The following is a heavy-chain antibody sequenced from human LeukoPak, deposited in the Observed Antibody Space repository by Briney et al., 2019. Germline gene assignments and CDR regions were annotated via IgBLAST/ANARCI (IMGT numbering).Heavy chain of an antibody. Sequence: ASVKVSCKASGYTFTGYYMHWVRQAPGQGLEWMGWINPNSGGTNYAQKFQGRVTMTRDTSISTAYMELSSLRSEDTAVYYCARVISGGSYWDFDYWGQGTLVTVSS. V-gene: IGHV1-2*02. CDR2: INPNSGGT. CDR1: GYTFTGYY. J-gene: IGHJ4*02. D-gene: IGHD1-26*01. CDR3: ARVISGGSYWDFDY.